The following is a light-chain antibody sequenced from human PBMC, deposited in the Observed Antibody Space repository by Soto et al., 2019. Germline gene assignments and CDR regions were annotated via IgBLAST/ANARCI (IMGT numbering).Light chain of an antibody. V-gene: IGKV1-5*03. CDR3: QQYSSDST. CDR2: RAS. Sequence: DIQMTQSPSTLSASVGDRVTITCRASQNINNWLAWYQQKPGKAPKLLIYRASSLENGVPSRFSGRGSGTDFIFTITSPQTDDFATYYCQQYSSDSTFGQGNKVEIK. J-gene: IGKJ1*01. CDR1: QNINNW.